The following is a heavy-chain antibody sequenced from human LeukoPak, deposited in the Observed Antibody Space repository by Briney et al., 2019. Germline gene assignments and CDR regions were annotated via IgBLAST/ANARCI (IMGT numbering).Heavy chain of an antibody. CDR2: IYPDDSES. D-gene: IGHD1-26*01. CDR3: ARREVYSGDYYPNFDY. Sequence: RRGASLKISCKGSGYSFNNYWIGWVRQLPGKGLEWMGIIYPDDSESRYSPSFQGQVTISADKSISTAYLQWSSLKASDTAMYYCARREVYSGDYYPNFDYWGQGTLVTVSS. V-gene: IGHV5-51*01. CDR1: GYSFNNYW. J-gene: IGHJ4*02.